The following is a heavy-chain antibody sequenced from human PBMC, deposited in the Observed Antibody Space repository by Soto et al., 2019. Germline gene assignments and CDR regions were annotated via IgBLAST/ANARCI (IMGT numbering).Heavy chain of an antibody. D-gene: IGHD1-1*01. J-gene: IGHJ5*02. V-gene: IGHV4-4*07. CDR2: IYATGTT. CDR3: VRDGTKTLRDWFDP. Sequence: SETLSLTCTVSGASISVFYWRWMRESAGKGLEWIGRIYATGTTDYNPSLKSRVMMSVDTSKRQFSLKLRSVTAADTAVYYCVRDGTKTLRDWFDPWGQGISVTVSS. CDR1: GASISVFY.